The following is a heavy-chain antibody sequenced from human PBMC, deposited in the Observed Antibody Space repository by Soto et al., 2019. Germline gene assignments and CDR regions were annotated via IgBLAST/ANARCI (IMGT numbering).Heavy chain of an antibody. D-gene: IGHD5-18*01. CDR2: FDPEDGET. J-gene: IGHJ4*02. CDR3: ATWNVDTAMANYFDY. CDR1: GYTLTELS. Sequence: QVQLVQSGAEVKKPGASVKVSCKVSGYTLTELSMHWVRQAPGKGLEWMGGFDPEDGETIYAQKFQGRVTMTEETSTDTAYMELSSLRSEDTAVYYCATWNVDTAMANYFDYWGQGTLVTVSS. V-gene: IGHV1-24*01.